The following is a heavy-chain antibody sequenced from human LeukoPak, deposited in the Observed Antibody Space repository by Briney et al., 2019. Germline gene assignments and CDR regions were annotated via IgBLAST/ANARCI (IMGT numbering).Heavy chain of an antibody. D-gene: IGHD3-10*01. CDR2: IYTTGST. Sequence: SETLSLTCTVSGGSINDYYWTWIRQTAGKGLEWIGRIYTTGSTDYNPSLRSRVSMSIDTSRNQFSLKLTSVTAAGTAVYSCARKPRDFVGGVYYFDSWGKEPLVPVSS. V-gene: IGHV4-4*07. CDR3: ARKPRDFVGGVYYFDS. J-gene: IGHJ4*02. CDR1: GGSINDYY.